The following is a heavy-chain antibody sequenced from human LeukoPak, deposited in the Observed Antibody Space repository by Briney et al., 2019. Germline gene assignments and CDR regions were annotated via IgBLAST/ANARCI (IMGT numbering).Heavy chain of an antibody. CDR1: GFTVSSNY. D-gene: IGHD6-13*01. CDR3: ARGFGYSNNYYFDY. V-gene: IGHV3-66*01. J-gene: IGHJ4*02. CDR2: IYSGGST. Sequence: GGSLRLSCAPSGFTVSSNYMSWVRQAPGKGLEWVSVIYSGGSTYYADSVKGRFTISRDNSKNTLYLQMNSLRAEDTAVYYCARGFGYSNNYYFDYWGQGTLVTVSS.